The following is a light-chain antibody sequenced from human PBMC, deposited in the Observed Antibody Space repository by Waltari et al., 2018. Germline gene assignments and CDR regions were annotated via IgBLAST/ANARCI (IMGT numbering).Light chain of an antibody. J-gene: IGLJ3*02. CDR3: SSYTGSSTWV. CDR1: SSDIGGYNY. V-gene: IGLV2-14*01. CDR2: DVS. Sequence: QSALTQPASVSGSPGQSITISCTGTSSDIGGYNYVSWYQQHVGKAPKIMIYDVSKRPSGVSYRLSGSKSGNTASLTISGLQAEDEADYYCSSYTGSSTWVFGGGTKLTVL.